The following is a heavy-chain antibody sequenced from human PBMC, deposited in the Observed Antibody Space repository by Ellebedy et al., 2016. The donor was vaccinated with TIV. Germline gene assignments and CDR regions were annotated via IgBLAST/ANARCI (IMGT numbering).Heavy chain of an antibody. Sequence: AASVKVSCKASGYTFTGYYMHWVRQAPGQGLEWMGIINPSGGSTSYAQKFQGRVTMTRDTSTSTVYMELSSLRSEDTAVYYCARGGMSRRGYSYGFVDYWGQGTLVTVSS. J-gene: IGHJ4*02. D-gene: IGHD5-18*01. CDR2: INPSGGST. CDR3: ARGGMSRRGYSYGFVDY. V-gene: IGHV1-46*01. CDR1: GYTFTGYY.